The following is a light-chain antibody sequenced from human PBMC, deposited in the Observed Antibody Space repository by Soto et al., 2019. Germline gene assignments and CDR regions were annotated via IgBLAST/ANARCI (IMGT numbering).Light chain of an antibody. V-gene: IGKV3-11*01. J-gene: IGKJ2*02. CDR2: DIS. CDR3: HQRNSWPRST. Sequence: EVVLTQSPATLSLSPGERATLSCRASQAVPSYLAWYQQKPGQAPRLLIYDISNRATGIPARFSGSGSGTGFTLTISSLEPEDVAVYYCHQRNSWPRSTFGQGTKLEIK. CDR1: QAVPSY.